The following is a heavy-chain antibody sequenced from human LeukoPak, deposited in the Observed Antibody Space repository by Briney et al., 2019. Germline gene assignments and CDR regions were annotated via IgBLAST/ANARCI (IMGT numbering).Heavy chain of an antibody. Sequence: GGSLRLSCAASGFTFSSYWMSWVRQAPGKGLEWVANIKQDGSEKYYVDSVKGRFTISRDNAKNSLYLQMNSLRAEDTAVYYCARESYSGSYPTSSWGQGTLVTVSS. V-gene: IGHV3-7*01. CDR1: GFTFSSYW. CDR2: IKQDGSEK. D-gene: IGHD1-26*01. J-gene: IGHJ5*02. CDR3: ARESYSGSYPTSS.